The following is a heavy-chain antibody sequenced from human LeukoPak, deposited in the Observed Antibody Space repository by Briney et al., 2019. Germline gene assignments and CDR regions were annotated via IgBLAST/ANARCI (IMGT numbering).Heavy chain of an antibody. CDR3: ARGFAGVAEWLLSTFDP. CDR2: INPSGGST. V-gene: IGHV1-46*01. Sequence: ASVKVSCKASGYTFTSYYMHWVRQAPGQGLEWMGIINPSGGSTSYAQKFQGRVTMTRDTSTSTVYMELSSLRSEDTAVYYCARGFAGVAEWLLSTFDPWGQGTLVTVSS. J-gene: IGHJ5*02. CDR1: GYTFTSYY. D-gene: IGHD3-3*01.